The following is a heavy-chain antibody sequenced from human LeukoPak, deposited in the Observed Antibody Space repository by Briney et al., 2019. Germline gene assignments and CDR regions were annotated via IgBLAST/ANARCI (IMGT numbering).Heavy chain of an antibody. V-gene: IGHV3-48*03. CDR2: ISSSGSTI. Sequence: PGGSLRLSCAASGFTFSSYEMNWVRQAPGKGLEWVLYISSSGSTIYYADSVKGRFTISRDNAKNSLYLQMNSLRAEDTAVYYCARGLYTYDYVWGSYREFDYWGQGTLVTVSS. D-gene: IGHD3-16*02. J-gene: IGHJ4*02. CDR3: ARGLYTYDYVWGSYREFDY. CDR1: GFTFSSYE.